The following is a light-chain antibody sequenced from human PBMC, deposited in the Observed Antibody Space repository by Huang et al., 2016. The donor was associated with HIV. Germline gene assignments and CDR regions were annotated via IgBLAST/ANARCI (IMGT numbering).Light chain of an antibody. J-gene: IGKJ4*01. V-gene: IGKV3-11*01. CDR2: DVS. CDR1: QSIGTY. CDR3: QQRSKWPLT. Sequence: EIVLTQSPVTLSLSPGDRDTLSCRASQSIGTYLAWYQQKSGQAPRLLIYDVSNRAAGVPARCSANGSETYFTLTMASRDPDDFAIYHCQQRSKWPLTFGGGTKVEMK.